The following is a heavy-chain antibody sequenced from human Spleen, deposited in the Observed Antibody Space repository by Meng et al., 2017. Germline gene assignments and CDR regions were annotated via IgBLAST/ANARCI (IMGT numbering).Heavy chain of an antibody. CDR3: ARAPWIIMSRGVVTNWFDP. D-gene: IGHD3-10*01. CDR1: SYSFTTYG. J-gene: IGHJ5*02. Sequence: ASVKVSCKASSYSFTTYGISWVRQAPGQGLEWMGWVSAYNGNTNYAPKFRGRITMTTDTFTSTAYMQLRSLRADDTAIYYCARAPWIIMSRGVVTNWFDPWGQGTLVTVSS. CDR2: VSAYNGNT. V-gene: IGHV1-18*01.